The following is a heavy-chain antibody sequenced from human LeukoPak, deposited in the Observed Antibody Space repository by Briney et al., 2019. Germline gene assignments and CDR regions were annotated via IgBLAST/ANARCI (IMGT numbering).Heavy chain of an antibody. Sequence: PGGSLRLSCAASGFTFSSYDMHWVRQAPGKGLEWVAVISYDGSNKYYADSVKGRFTISRHNSKNTLYLQMNSLRAEDTAVYYCARETPPYCTNGVCEENDAFDIWGQGTMVTVSS. CDR1: GFTFSSYD. J-gene: IGHJ3*02. V-gene: IGHV3-30*03. CDR3: ARETPPYCTNGVCEENDAFDI. D-gene: IGHD2-8*01. CDR2: ISYDGSNK.